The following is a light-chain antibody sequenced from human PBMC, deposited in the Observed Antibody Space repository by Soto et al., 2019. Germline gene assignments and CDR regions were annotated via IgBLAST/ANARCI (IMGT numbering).Light chain of an antibody. V-gene: IGKV1-27*01. Sequence: DIQMTQSPSSLSASVGDRVTITCRARQGIRNYLAWYQQRPGKVPTLLIYAASTLQSGVPSRFSGSGSGTHFTLTISSLQPEDVATYYGQKYTSAPLTFGQGTRLEIK. J-gene: IGKJ5*01. CDR2: AAS. CDR3: QKYTSAPLT. CDR1: QGIRNY.